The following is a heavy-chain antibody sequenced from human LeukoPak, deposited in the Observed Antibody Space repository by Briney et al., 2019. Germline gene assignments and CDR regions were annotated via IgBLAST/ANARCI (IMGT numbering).Heavy chain of an antibody. CDR1: GFTFSSYS. CDR2: ISSSSSYI. V-gene: IGHV3-21*04. Sequence: GGSLRLSCAASGFTFSSYSMNWVRQAPGKGLEWVSSISSSSSYIYYADSVKGRFTISRDNSKNTLYLQMNSLRAEDTAVYYCAKSYDYVWGSFFDYWGQGTLVTVSS. J-gene: IGHJ4*02. CDR3: AKSYDYVWGSFFDY. D-gene: IGHD3-16*01.